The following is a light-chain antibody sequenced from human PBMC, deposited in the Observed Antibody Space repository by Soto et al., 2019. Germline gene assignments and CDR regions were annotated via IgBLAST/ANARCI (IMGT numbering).Light chain of an antibody. V-gene: IGKV3-20*01. CDR3: QQYGRSPGT. Sequence: EIVLTKSPGTLSLSPGDRATLSCWASQSVSFSYLAWYQQKPGQAPRLLIYGASSRAAGIPNRFSGSGSGTDFTLTISRLEPEDFAVYYCQQYGRSPGTFGQGTKLEIK. CDR1: QSVSFSY. CDR2: GAS. J-gene: IGKJ2*01.